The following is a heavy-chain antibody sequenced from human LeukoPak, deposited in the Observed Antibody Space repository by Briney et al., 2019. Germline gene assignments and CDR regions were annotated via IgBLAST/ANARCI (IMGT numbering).Heavy chain of an antibody. CDR1: GGSISSSY. CDR3: ARKYYYVSSGYYVGAFDI. CDR2: IYYSGST. D-gene: IGHD3-22*01. J-gene: IGHJ3*02. Sequence: HPSETLSLTCTVSGGSISSSYWSWIPQPPGKGLEYFRYIYYSGSTNYHPSLKSRITISVDTSKNQFFLKLSSVTAADTAVYYCARKYYYVSSGYYVGAFDIWGQGTMVTVSS. V-gene: IGHV4-59*08.